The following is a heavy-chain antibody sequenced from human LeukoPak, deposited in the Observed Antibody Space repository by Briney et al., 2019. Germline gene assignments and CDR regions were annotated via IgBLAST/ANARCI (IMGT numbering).Heavy chain of an antibody. D-gene: IGHD3-22*01. CDR1: GYTFTSYG. V-gene: IGHV1-18*01. J-gene: IGHJ4*02. CDR3: AREMTYYDSSGYYYAQYYFDY. CDR2: ISAYNGNT. Sequence: ASVKVSCKASGYTFTSYGISWVRQAPGQGLEWMGWISAYNGNTNYAQKLQGRVTMTTVTSTSTAYMELRSLRSDDTAVYYCAREMTYYDSSGYYYAQYYFDYWGQGTLVTVSS.